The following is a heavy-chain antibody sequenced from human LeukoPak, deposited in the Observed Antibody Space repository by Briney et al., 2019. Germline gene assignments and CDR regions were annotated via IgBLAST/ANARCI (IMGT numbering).Heavy chain of an antibody. J-gene: IGHJ3*02. CDR1: GFILKNHW. D-gene: IGHD3-16*01. Sequence: PGGSLRLSCEASGFILKNHWMTWVRQAPGKGLEWVANINPDGSEKFYVDSVKGRFTISRDNAKNSLFLQLNSLRAEDTAVYYCARVWQYYYDYSAFDMWGQGTMVTVS. V-gene: IGHV3-7*01. CDR3: ARVWQYYYDYSAFDM. CDR2: INPDGSEK.